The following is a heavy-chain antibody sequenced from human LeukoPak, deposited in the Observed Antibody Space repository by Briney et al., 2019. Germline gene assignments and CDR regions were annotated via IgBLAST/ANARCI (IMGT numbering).Heavy chain of an antibody. J-gene: IGHJ4*02. CDR3: AKGPDRGVIPSYFDY. V-gene: IGHV3-30*02. CDR1: GFTFSSYG. D-gene: IGHD3-10*01. Sequence: PGGSLRLFCAASGFTFSSYGMHWVRQAPGKGLEWVAFIRYDGSNKYYADSEKGRFTISRDNSKTTLYLQMNSLRAEDTAVYYCAKGPDRGVIPSYFDYWGQGTLVTVSS. CDR2: IRYDGSNK.